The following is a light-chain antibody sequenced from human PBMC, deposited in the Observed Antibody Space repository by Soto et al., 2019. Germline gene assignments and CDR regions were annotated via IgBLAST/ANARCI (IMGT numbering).Light chain of an antibody. Sequence: ELVWTQSPATLSLSPGERSTLSRVAIQSVSTYLAWYQPRPGQAPRVLIYDASYRATDIPHRFSGSGSGTDFTLTISSLEPEDFAVYYCQQRRSWPPTITVGQGTRLEI. J-gene: IGKJ5*01. V-gene: IGKV3-11*01. CDR3: QQRRSWPPTIT. CDR2: DAS. CDR1: QSVSTY.